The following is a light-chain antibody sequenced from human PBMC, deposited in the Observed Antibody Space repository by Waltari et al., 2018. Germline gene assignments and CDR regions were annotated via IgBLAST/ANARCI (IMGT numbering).Light chain of an antibody. CDR1: QSVSSS. J-gene: IGKJ4*01. Sequence: EIVMTQSPATLSGSPGERVTLSCRASQSVSSSLAWYQQKPGQAPRLLIYGESTRATGIPGMFSGSGSGTEFTLTISSLQSEDFAVYYCQQYDDWPLTFGGGTKVQIK. CDR2: GES. V-gene: IGKV3-15*01. CDR3: QQYDDWPLT.